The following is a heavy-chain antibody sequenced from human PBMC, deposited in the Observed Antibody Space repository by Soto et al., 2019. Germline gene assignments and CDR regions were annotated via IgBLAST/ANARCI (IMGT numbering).Heavy chain of an antibody. Sequence: PGGSLRLSCAASGFTFSSYGMHWVRQAPGKGLEWVAVISYDGSNKYYADSVKGRFTISRDNSKNTLYLQMNSLRAEDTAVYFCVKAVFSGYYYVPFDYWGQGTLVTVSS. D-gene: IGHD1-26*01. CDR1: GFTFSSYG. J-gene: IGHJ4*02. V-gene: IGHV3-30*18. CDR2: ISYDGSNK. CDR3: VKAVFSGYYYVPFDY.